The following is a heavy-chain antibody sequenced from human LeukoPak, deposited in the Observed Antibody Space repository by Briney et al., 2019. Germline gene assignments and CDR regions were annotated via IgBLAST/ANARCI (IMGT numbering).Heavy chain of an antibody. D-gene: IGHD3-22*01. CDR1: GFTFDDYG. J-gene: IGHJ4*02. V-gene: IGHV3-20*04. CDR2: INWNGGST. CDR3: ARDSTYYYDSSGYPHYYFDY. Sequence: GGSLRLSCAASGFTFDDYGMSWVRQAPGKGLERVSGINWNGGSTGYADSVKGRFTISRDNAKNSLYLQMNSLRAEDTALYYCARDSTYYYDSSGYPHYYFDYWGQGTLVTVSS.